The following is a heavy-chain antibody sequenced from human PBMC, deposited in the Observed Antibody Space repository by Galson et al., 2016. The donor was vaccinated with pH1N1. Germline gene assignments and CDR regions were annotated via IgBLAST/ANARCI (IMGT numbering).Heavy chain of an antibody. J-gene: IGHJ4*02. D-gene: IGHD2-15*01. V-gene: IGHV7-4-1*02. CDR1: GYTFASYA. CDR2: IHTTTGDP. CDR3: ARESYRCSGGSCYFDS. Sequence: SVKVSCKASGYTFASYAINWVRQVPGQGLEWMGWIHTTTGDPSYGQGFTGQFVFSLGTSVTTAYLQISSLKTEDAAVYYCARESYRCSGGSCYFDSWGQGTLVTVSS.